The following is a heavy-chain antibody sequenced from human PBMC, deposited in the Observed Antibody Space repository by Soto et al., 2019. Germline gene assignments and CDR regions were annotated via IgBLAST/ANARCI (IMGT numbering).Heavy chain of an antibody. CDR2: IIPIFNVS. CDR3: ARDNGDSSYYYYGMDV. V-gene: IGHV1-69*04. CDR1: EGTFSRYG. Sequence: QVHLVQSGAEVKKSGSSVKVSCKASEGTFSRYGINWVRQAPGQGLEWMGRIIPIFNVSDFAQTFQDRVTMTAEQSTSTAYMELSSLRSDDTAVYYCARDNGDSSYYYYGMDVWGQGTTVTVSS. D-gene: IGHD2-21*02. J-gene: IGHJ6*02.